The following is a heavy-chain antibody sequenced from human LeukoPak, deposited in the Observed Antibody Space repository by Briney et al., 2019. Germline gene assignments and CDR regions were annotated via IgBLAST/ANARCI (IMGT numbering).Heavy chain of an antibody. CDR3: AEGVYYDFWSGPGGY. J-gene: IGHJ4*02. Sequence: SVKVSCKASGYTFTSYAISWVRQAPGQGLEWMGGIIPIFGTANYAQKFQGRVTITTDESTSTAYMELSSLRSEDTAVYYCAEGVYYDFWSGPGGYWGQGTLVTVSS. V-gene: IGHV1-69*05. CDR2: IIPIFGTA. CDR1: GYTFTSYA. D-gene: IGHD3-3*01.